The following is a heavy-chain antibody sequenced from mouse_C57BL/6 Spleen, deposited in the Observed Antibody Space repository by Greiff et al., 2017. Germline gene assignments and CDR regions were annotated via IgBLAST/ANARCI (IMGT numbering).Heavy chain of an antibody. CDR1: GYTFTSDW. J-gene: IGHJ2*01. Sequence: QVHVQQPGAELVMPGASVKLSCTASGYTFTSDWMHWVKQRPGQGLEWIGEIDPSDSYTNYNQKFKGKSTMTVDKSSSTAYMQLSSLTSEDSAVYYCTRGIVSYFDYWGQGTTLTVSS. CDR3: TRGIVSYFDY. D-gene: IGHD2-12*01. V-gene: IGHV1-69*01. CDR2: IDPSDSYT.